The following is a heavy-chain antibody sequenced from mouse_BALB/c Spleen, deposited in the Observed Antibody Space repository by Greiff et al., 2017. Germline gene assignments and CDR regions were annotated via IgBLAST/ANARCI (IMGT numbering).Heavy chain of an antibody. CDR2: ISSGGST. Sequence: EVMLVESGGGLVKPGGSLKLSCAASGFTFSSYAMSWVRQTPEKRLEWVASISSGGSTYYPDSVKGRFTISRDNARNILYLQMSSLRSEDTAMYYCARGDYGNSAWFAYWGQGTLVTVSA. D-gene: IGHD2-1*01. CDR3: ARGDYGNSAWFAY. CDR1: GFTFSSYA. J-gene: IGHJ3*01. V-gene: IGHV5-6-5*01.